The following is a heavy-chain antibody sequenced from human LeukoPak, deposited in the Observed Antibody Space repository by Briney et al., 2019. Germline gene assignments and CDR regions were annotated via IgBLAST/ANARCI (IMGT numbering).Heavy chain of an antibody. CDR1: GYTFTSYY. CDR3: AREGYDFWSGLSGWFDP. Sequence: ASVKVSCKASGYTFTSYYMHWVRQAPGQGLEWMGIINPSGGSTSYAQKFQGRVTMTRDTSTSTVYMELSSLRSEDTAVYYCAREGYDFWSGLSGWFDPRGQGTLVTVSS. J-gene: IGHJ5*02. CDR2: INPSGGST. V-gene: IGHV1-46*01. D-gene: IGHD3-3*01.